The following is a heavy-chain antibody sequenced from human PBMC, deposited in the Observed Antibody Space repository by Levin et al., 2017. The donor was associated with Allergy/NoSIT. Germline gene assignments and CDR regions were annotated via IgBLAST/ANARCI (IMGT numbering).Heavy chain of an antibody. J-gene: IGHJ4*02. CDR1: GFLFPSYW. D-gene: IGHD3-22*01. CDR2: INKDGSEK. V-gene: IGHV3-7*01. CDR3: ARVFTTNSWLEDS. Sequence: GGSLRLSCAASGFLFPSYWMSWVRQAPGKGLEWVANINKDGSEKFYLDSVKGRFTISRDNAKNSLYLQMNTLRTEDTAVYFCARVFTTNSWLEDSWGQGTLVTVSS.